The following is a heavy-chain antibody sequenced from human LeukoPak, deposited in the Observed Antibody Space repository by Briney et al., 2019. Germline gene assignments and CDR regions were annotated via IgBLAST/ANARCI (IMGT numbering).Heavy chain of an antibody. V-gene: IGHV1-18*01. D-gene: IGHD2-15*01. CDR1: GYPFVDFG. CDR2: ISAFSGDT. J-gene: IGHJ4*02. Sequence: ASVKVSCKTPGYPFVDFGITWVRQAPGQGLEWMGWISAFSGDTNYAQKLQGRVTMTRDTSTSTVYMELRRLRSDDTAVYYCGRDIRSDGSPADYWGQGTLVTVSS. CDR3: GRDIRSDGSPADY.